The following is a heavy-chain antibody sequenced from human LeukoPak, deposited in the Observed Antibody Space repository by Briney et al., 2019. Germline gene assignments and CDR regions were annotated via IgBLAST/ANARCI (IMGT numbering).Heavy chain of an antibody. V-gene: IGHV4-39*01. CDR1: GGSISSSSYY. Sequence: SETLSLTCTVSGGSISSSSYYWGWIRQPPGKGLEWIGSIYYSGSTYYNPSLKSRVTISVDTSKNQFSLKLSSVTAADTAVYYCARSGERVVTAMDLDYWGQGTLVTVSS. CDR3: ARSGERVVTAMDLDY. D-gene: IGHD2-21*02. CDR2: IYYSGST. J-gene: IGHJ4*02.